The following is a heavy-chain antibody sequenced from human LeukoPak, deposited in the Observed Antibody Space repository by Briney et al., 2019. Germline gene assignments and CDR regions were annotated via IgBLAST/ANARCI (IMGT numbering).Heavy chain of an antibody. Sequence: ASVRVSCKASGYTFTSYGISWVRQAPGEGGEGMGWISAYKGNTNYAQKLQGRVTITTDTSTSTAYMELRSLRSDDTAVYYCARRIAAAGAFNWFDPWGQGTLVTVSS. D-gene: IGHD6-13*01. J-gene: IGHJ5*02. CDR3: ARRIAAAGAFNWFDP. CDR1: GYTFTSYG. V-gene: IGHV1-18*01. CDR2: ISAYKGNT.